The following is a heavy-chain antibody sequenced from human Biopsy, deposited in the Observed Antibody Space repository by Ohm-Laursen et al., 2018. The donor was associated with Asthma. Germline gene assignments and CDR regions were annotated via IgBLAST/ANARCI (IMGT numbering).Heavy chain of an antibody. D-gene: IGHD1-26*01. CDR3: ARDAWELQKPYAYYFDY. V-gene: IGHV3-30*19. Sequence: SLRLSCSASGFSFSEFVMHWVRQAPGKGLEWVAVISYDGSTKYYADSVKGRFTISRDNSKNTLYLQMNSLRAEDTAVYYCARDAWELQKPYAYYFDYRGQGTLVTVSS. J-gene: IGHJ4*02. CDR2: ISYDGSTK. CDR1: GFSFSEFV.